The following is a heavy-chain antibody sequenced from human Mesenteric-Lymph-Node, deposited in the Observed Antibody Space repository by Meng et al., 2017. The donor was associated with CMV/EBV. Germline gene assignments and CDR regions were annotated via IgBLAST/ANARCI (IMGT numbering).Heavy chain of an antibody. CDR2: IYYSGTT. D-gene: IGHD2-2*01. CDR1: GVGGYITSSNYY. CDR3: AREAVEVPALKLTRWFDP. J-gene: IGHJ5*02. V-gene: IGHV4-39*07. Sequence: GSLRLSCTVSGVGGYITSSNYYWGWIRQPPGKGLEWIGSIYYSGTTYYNPSLKSRVTISVDTSNNQFSLKMTSVTAADTAVYYCAREAVEVPALKLTRWFDPWGQGTLVTVSS.